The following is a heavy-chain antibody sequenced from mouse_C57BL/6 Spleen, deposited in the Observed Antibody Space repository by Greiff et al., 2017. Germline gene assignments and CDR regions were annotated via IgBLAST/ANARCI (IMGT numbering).Heavy chain of an antibody. V-gene: IGHV5-9-1*02. CDR1: GFTFSSYA. D-gene: IGHD2-4*01. CDR2: ISSGGDYI. CDR3: TRVDDDDGLYAMDY. J-gene: IGHJ4*01. Sequence: EVMLVESGEGLVKPGGSLKLSCAASGFTFSSYAMSWVRQTPGKRLEWVAYISSGGDYIYYADTVKGRFTISRDNARNTLYLQMSSLKSEDTAMYYCTRVDDDDGLYAMDYWGQGTSVTVSS.